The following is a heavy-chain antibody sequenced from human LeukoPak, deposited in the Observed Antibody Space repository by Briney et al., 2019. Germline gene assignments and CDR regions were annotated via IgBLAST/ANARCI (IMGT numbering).Heavy chain of an antibody. CDR2: ISSSSTTI. J-gene: IGHJ6*03. Sequence: GGSLRLSCAASGFTFSTYNMNWVRQAPGQGLEWVSYISSSSTTIYYADSVKRRFTISRDSAKNSLYLQMNSLRAEDTAVYYCARDPYSGNYGPYYYYYMDVWGKGTTVTISS. CDR3: ARDPYSGNYGPYYYYYMDV. D-gene: IGHD1-26*01. CDR1: GFTFSTYN. V-gene: IGHV3-48*01.